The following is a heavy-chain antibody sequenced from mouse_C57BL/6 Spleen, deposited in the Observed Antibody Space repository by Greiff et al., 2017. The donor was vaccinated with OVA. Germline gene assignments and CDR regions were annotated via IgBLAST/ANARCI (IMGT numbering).Heavy chain of an antibody. J-gene: IGHJ1*03. CDR3: ARWGYGSRRRYFDV. Sequence: VQLQQSGAELVRPGASVKLSCKASGYTFTDYYINWVKQRPGQGLEWIARIYPGSGNTYYNEKFKGKATLTAEKSSSTAYMQLSSLTSEDSAVYFCARWGYGSRRRYFDVWGTGTTVTVSS. V-gene: IGHV1-76*01. CDR1: GYTFTDYY. CDR2: IYPGSGNT. D-gene: IGHD1-1*01.